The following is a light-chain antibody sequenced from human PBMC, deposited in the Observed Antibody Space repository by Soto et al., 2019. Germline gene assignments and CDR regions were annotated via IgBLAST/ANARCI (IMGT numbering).Light chain of an antibody. J-gene: IGLJ2*01. Sequence: QSVLTQPPSASGTPGQRVTISCSGSSSNIGSDYVYWYHQLPGTAPKLVIYRNNQRPSAVPDRISGSKSGTSASLAISGLLYEDEADYYCAAWDDRLSGLVFGRGTKLTVL. V-gene: IGLV1-47*01. CDR1: SSNIGSDY. CDR3: AAWDDRLSGLV. CDR2: RNN.